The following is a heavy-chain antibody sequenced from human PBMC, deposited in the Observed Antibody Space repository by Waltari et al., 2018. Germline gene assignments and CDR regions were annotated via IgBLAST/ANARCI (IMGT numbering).Heavy chain of an antibody. Sequence: EVQLLESGGGLVQPGGSLRLSCAASGFTCSSYALSWVRQAPGKGLEWVAAISDGGDIIYYADSVKGRFTISRDHSKNTLYLQMNSLRVEDTALFYCARGGMTWYGFDYWGQGTLVTVSS. V-gene: IGHV3-23*01. J-gene: IGHJ4*02. D-gene: IGHD6-13*01. CDR3: ARGGMTWYGFDY. CDR1: GFTCSSYA. CDR2: ISDGGDII.